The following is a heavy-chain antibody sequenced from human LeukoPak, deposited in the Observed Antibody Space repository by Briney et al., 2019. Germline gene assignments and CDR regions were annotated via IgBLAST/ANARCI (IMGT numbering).Heavy chain of an antibody. V-gene: IGHV3-33*01. J-gene: IGHJ6*03. CDR1: GFTFSSYG. Sequence: PGRSLRLSCAASGFTFSSYGMHWVRQAPGKGLEWVAVIWYDGSNKYYADSVKGRFTISRDNSKNTLYLQMNSLRAEDTAVYYCARGVQSTRSIDYYYYYYMDVWGKGTTVTVSS. CDR2: IWYDGSNK. D-gene: IGHD1-1*01. CDR3: ARGVQSTRSIDYYYYYYMDV.